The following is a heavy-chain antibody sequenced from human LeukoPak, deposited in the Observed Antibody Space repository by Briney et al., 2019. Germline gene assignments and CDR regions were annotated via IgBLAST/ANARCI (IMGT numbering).Heavy chain of an antibody. Sequence: SETLSLTCAVYGGSFSGYYWSWIRQPPRKGLEWIGEINHSGSTNYNPSLKSRVTISVDTSKNQFSLKLSSVTAADTAVYYCARELRSNWNYRPQGWFDPWGQGTLVTVSS. J-gene: IGHJ5*02. CDR2: INHSGST. CDR3: ARELRSNWNYRPQGWFDP. V-gene: IGHV4-34*01. CDR1: GGSFSGYY. D-gene: IGHD1-7*01.